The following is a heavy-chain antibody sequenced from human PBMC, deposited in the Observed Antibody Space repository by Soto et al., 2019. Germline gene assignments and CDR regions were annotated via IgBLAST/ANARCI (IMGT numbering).Heavy chain of an antibody. D-gene: IGHD6-19*01. CDR3: VHRGYQSGSGWYNFLDY. Sequence: SGPTLVNPTQTLTLTCTFSGFSLTPSGVGVGWIRQPPGKALEWLGIIYWDDDKRYSAALKNRVTITKDTSKNQVVLIMTNMHPVDTATYYCVHRGYQSGSGWYNFLDYWGQGTLVTVSS. J-gene: IGHJ4*02. CDR2: IYWDDDK. CDR1: GFSLTPSGVG. V-gene: IGHV2-5*02.